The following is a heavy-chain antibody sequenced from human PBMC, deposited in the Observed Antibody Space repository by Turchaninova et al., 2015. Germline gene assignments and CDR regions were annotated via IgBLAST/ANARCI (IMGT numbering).Heavy chain of an antibody. CDR3: AGEPGGIAVAGTGAFDI. Sequence: GLLKPSETLSLTCAVYGGSFSGYYWSWIRQPPGKGLEWIGEINHSGSTNYNPSLKSRVTISVDTSKNQFPPKLSSVTAADTAVYYCAGEPGGIAVAGTGAFDIWGQGTMVTVSS. J-gene: IGHJ3*02. CDR1: GGSFSGYY. CDR2: INHSGST. D-gene: IGHD6-19*01. V-gene: IGHV4-34*01.